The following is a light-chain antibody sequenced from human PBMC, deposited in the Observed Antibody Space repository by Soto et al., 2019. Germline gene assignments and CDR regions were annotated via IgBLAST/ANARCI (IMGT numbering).Light chain of an antibody. J-gene: IGKJ1*01. CDR1: QSINTW. CDR3: QQYNSYGT. V-gene: IGKV1-5*01. Sequence: DIQMTQSPSTLSASVGDRVTVTCRASQSINTWLAWYQQKPGKAPKLLIYDASSLESGVPSRFSGSGSGTEFTLTISSLQPDDFATYYCQQYNSYGTFGQGTKVDIK. CDR2: DAS.